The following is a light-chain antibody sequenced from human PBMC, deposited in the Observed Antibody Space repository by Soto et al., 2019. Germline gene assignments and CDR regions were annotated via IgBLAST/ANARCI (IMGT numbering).Light chain of an antibody. CDR1: QSIGSH. CDR2: AAS. CDR3: HQSHSTPIT. V-gene: IGKV1-39*01. Sequence: QMTQSPSSLSASVGDRVTITCRAGQSIGSHLHWYEQKPGKAPKPLIYAASSLQSGVPSRFSGSGFGTDFTLTISSLQPEDSATYYCHQSHSTPITFGQGTRLAIK. J-gene: IGKJ5*01.